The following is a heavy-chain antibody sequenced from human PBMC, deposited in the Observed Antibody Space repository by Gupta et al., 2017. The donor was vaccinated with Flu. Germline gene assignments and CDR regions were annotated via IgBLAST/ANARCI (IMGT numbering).Heavy chain of an antibody. CDR3: ARRTAATDPRNGMDV. J-gene: IGHJ6*02. D-gene: IGHD6-25*01. CDR2: ITVYKGTT. Sequence: VRQAPGQGLEWVGWITVYKGTTDYAQKVQGRVTMTTDTSTSTAYMELRSLTSDDTAVYYCARRTAATDPRNGMDVWGQGTTVTVSS. V-gene: IGHV1-18*01.